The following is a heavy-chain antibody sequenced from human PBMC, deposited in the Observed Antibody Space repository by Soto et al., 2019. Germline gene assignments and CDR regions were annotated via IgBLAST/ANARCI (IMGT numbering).Heavy chain of an antibody. CDR3: AREYYYGSGGAY. CDR1: GYTFTSYD. V-gene: IGHV1-8*01. D-gene: IGHD3-10*01. CDR2: MNPNSGNT. Sequence: ASVKVSCKASGYTFTSYDINWVRQATGQGLEWMGWMNPNSGNTSCAQKLQGRVTMTSNTSTSTAYMELRSLRSDDTAVYYCAREYYYGSGGAYWGQGTLVTVSS. J-gene: IGHJ4*02.